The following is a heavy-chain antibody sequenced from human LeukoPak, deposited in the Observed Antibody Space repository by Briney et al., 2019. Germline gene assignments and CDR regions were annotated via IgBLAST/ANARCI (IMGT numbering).Heavy chain of an antibody. D-gene: IGHD3-10*01. J-gene: IGHJ4*02. CDR1: GLTFSSYA. CDR2: ISGSGGST. V-gene: IGHV3-23*01. Sequence: PGGSLRLSCAASGLTFSSYAMSWVRQAPGKGLEWVSAISGSGGSTYYADSVKGRFTISRDNSKNTLYLQMNSLRAEDTAVYYCAKDKSYYYDSGSYGLDYWGQGTLVTVSS. CDR3: AKDKSYYYDSGSYGLDY.